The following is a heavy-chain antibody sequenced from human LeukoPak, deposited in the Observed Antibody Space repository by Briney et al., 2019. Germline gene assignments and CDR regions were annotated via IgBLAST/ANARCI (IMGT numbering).Heavy chain of an antibody. J-gene: IGHJ4*02. CDR3: AKDLVGATVGY. V-gene: IGHV3-23*01. D-gene: IGHD1-26*01. CDR1: GFTFSSYA. Sequence: GGSLRLSCAASGFTFSSYAMSWVRQAPGKGLEWVSAISGSGGSTYYADSVKGRFTISRDNSKNTLYLQMNSPRAEDTAVYYCAKDLVGATVGYWGQGTLVTVSS. CDR2: ISGSGGST.